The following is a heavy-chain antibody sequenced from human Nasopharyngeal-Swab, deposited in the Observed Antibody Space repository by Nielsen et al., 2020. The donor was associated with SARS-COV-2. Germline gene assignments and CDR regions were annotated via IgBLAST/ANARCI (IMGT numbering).Heavy chain of an antibody. CDR3: ARVGNSGYCSGGSCYSLNY. V-gene: IGHV1-2*06. J-gene: IGHJ4*02. Sequence: ASVKVSCKASGYTFTGYYMHWVRQAPGQGLEWMGRINPNSGGTNYAQKFQGRVTMTRDTSISTAYMELGRLRSDDTAVYYCARVGNSGYCSGGSCYSLNYWGQGTLVTVSS. D-gene: IGHD2-15*01. CDR2: INPNSGGT. CDR1: GYTFTGYY.